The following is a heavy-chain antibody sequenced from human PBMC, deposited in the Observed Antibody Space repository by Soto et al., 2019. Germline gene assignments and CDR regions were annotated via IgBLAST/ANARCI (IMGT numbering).Heavy chain of an antibody. CDR3: AKSYRHWYSSSWPTDAFDI. CDR2: ISGSGGST. D-gene: IGHD6-13*01. CDR1: GFTFSSYA. J-gene: IGHJ3*02. Sequence: EVQLLESGGGLVQPGGSLRLSCAASGFTFSSYAMSWVRQAPGKGLEWVSAISGSGGSTYYADSVKGRFTISRDNSKNTLYLQMNSLRAEDTAVYYCAKSYRHWYSSSWPTDAFDIWGQGTMVTVSS. V-gene: IGHV3-23*01.